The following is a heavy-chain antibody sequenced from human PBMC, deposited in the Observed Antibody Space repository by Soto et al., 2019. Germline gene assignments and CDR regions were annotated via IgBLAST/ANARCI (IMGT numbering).Heavy chain of an antibody. D-gene: IGHD3-10*01. CDR2: VKSKTHSWTT. V-gene: IGHV3-15*01. CDR3: ATETLPMARGVLDY. Sequence: GSLRLSCAASGFTLSAAWMSWVRQAPGKGLDWVGRVKSKTHSWTTDYAAPVKGRFVISRDDSKNMLHLQMDSLKTEDTAVYYCATETLPMARGVLDYWGQGILVTVSS. J-gene: IGHJ4*02. CDR1: GFTLSAAW.